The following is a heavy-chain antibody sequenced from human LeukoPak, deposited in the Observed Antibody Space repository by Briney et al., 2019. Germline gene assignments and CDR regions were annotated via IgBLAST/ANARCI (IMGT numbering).Heavy chain of an antibody. Sequence: PSETLSLNCTVSGVSISSAAYYWGWVRQPPGKGLEWIGSIFYTGSTYYNPSLNSRVTMSIATSKNQFSLKLTSVTAADTAVYYCARRTTVTWIYFDYWGQGTLVTVSS. CDR1: GVSISSAAYY. V-gene: IGHV4-39*01. CDR3: ARRTTVTWIYFDY. D-gene: IGHD4-11*01. CDR2: IFYTGST. J-gene: IGHJ4*02.